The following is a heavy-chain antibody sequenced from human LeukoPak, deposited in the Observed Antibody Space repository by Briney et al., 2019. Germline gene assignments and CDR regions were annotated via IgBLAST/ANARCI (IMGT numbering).Heavy chain of an antibody. CDR1: GYTFTSYD. CDR3: ARGDWSSSWYRSWFDP. D-gene: IGHD6-13*01. CDR2: MNPNSGNT. Sequence: ASVKVSCKASGYTFTSYDINWVRQATGQGLEWMGWMNPNSGNTGYAQKFQGRATMTRNTSISTAYMELSSLRSEDTAVYYCARGDWSSSWYRSWFDPWGQGTLVTVSS. V-gene: IGHV1-8*01. J-gene: IGHJ5*02.